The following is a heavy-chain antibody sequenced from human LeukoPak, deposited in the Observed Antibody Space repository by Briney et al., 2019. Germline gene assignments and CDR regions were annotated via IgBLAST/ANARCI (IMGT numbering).Heavy chain of an antibody. Sequence: PGGSLRLSCAASGFTFSSYWMSRVRQAPGKGLEWVANIKQDGSEKYYVDSVKGRFTISRDNAKNSLYLQMNSLRAEDTAVYYCARDTIFGADYFDYWGQGTLVTVSS. J-gene: IGHJ4*02. D-gene: IGHD3-3*01. CDR1: GFTFSSYW. CDR3: ARDTIFGADYFDY. V-gene: IGHV3-7*01. CDR2: IKQDGSEK.